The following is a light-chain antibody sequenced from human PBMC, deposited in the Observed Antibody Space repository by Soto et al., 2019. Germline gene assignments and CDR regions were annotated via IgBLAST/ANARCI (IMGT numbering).Light chain of an antibody. V-gene: IGLV1-44*01. J-gene: IGLJ2*01. CDR1: SSNIGSNT. CDR2: TNN. Sequence: VLTQPPSASGTPGQRVTISCSGSSSNIGSNTVNWYQQLPGTAPKLLICTNNQRPSGVPDRFSGSKSGTSASLAISGLQSEDEADYYCAAWDDSLNGVVFGGGTKLTVL. CDR3: AAWDDSLNGVV.